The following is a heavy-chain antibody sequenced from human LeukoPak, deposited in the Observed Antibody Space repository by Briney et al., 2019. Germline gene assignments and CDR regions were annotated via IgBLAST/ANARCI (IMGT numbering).Heavy chain of an antibody. J-gene: IGHJ4*02. D-gene: IGHD3-10*01. Sequence: MTSETLSLTCTVSGGSISSGGYYWSWIRQPPGKGLEWIGYIYHGGSTYYNPSLKSRVTISVDTSKNQFSLKLSSVTAADTAVYYCARGVDYYGSGGPPDYWGQGTLVTVSS. CDR3: ARGVDYYGSGGPPDY. CDR2: IYHGGST. CDR1: GGSISSGGYY. V-gene: IGHV4-30-2*01.